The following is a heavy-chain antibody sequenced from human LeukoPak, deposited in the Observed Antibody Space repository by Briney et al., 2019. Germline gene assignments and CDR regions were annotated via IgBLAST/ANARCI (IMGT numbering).Heavy chain of an antibody. CDR1: GFTFSSYA. J-gene: IGHJ3*02. V-gene: IGHV4-31*02. CDR2: IYYSGST. Sequence: LRLSCAASGFTFSSYAMSWVRQAPGKGLEWIGYIYYSGSTYYNPSLKSRVTISVDTSKNQFSLKLSSVTAADTAVYYCARDSYDYGDYKGGAFDIWGQGTMVTVSS. D-gene: IGHD4-17*01. CDR3: ARDSYDYGDYKGGAFDI.